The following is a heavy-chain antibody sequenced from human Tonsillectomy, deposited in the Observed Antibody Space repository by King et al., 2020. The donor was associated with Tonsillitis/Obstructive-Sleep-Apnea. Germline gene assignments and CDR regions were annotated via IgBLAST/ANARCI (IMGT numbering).Heavy chain of an antibody. J-gene: IGHJ4*02. CDR3: ARDRRSAY. D-gene: IGHD1-26*01. V-gene: IGHV3-21*01. Sequence: VQLVESGGGLGKPGGSLRLSCAASGFTFSSYSMNWVRQAPGKGLEWVSSISSSSSYIYYAGSVKGRFTISRDNAKNSLYLQMNSLRAEDTAVYYCARDRRSAYWGQGTLVTVSS. CDR1: GFTFSSYS. CDR2: ISSSSSYI.